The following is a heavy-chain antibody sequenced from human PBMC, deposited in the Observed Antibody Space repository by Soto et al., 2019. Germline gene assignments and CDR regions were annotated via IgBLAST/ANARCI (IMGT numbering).Heavy chain of an antibody. CDR3: ARQDSYYYYGMDV. CDR2: IYPGDSDT. D-gene: IGHD2-15*01. J-gene: IGHJ6*02. Sequence: PGESLKISCKGSGYSFTSYWVGWVRQMPGKGLERMGIIYPGDSDTRYSPSFQGQVTISADKSISTAYLQWSSLKASDTAMYYCARQDSYYYYGMDVWGQGTTVTVSS. V-gene: IGHV5-51*01. CDR1: GYSFTSYW.